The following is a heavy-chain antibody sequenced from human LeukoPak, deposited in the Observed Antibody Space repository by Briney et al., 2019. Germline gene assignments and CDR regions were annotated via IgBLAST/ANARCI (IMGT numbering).Heavy chain of an antibody. J-gene: IGHJ4*02. Sequence: GGSLRLSCAASGFTFSSYAMSWVRQAPGKGLEWVSSMSGGGGVTYYADSVKGRFTISRDNSKNSLHLQMSSLRADDTAVYHCARVPSNLWSPGSFAFTNWGLGTLVTVAS. V-gene: IGHV3-23*01. D-gene: IGHD3-3*01. CDR3: ARVPSNLWSPGSFAFTN. CDR1: GFTFSSYA. CDR2: MSGGGGVT.